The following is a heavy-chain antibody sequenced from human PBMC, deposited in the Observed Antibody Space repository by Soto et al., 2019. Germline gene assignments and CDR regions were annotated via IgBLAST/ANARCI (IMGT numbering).Heavy chain of an antibody. D-gene: IGHD6-19*01. Sequence: GGSLRLSCAVSGFTFSSYAMSWARQAPGKGLEWVSAISGGGVTTIYADSVKGRFTISRDTARNILYLEMNSLRAEDTAVYYCARDQTVAGPSTFDFWGQGTLVTVSS. V-gene: IGHV3-23*01. CDR3: ARDQTVAGPSTFDF. CDR2: ISGGGVTT. J-gene: IGHJ4*02. CDR1: GFTFSSYA.